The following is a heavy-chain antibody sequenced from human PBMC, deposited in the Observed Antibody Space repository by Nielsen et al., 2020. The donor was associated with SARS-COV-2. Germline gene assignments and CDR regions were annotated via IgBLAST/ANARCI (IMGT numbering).Heavy chain of an antibody. V-gene: IGHV3-64*02. Sequence: GGSLRLSCAASGFTFSSYAMHWVRQAPGKGLEYVSAISSNGGSTYYADSVKGRFTISRDNAKNSLYLQMNSLRAEDTAVYYCARVITDGNYYYYYGMDVWGQGTTVTVSS. D-gene: IGHD3-10*01. CDR3: ARVITDGNYYYYYGMDV. CDR2: ISSNGGST. J-gene: IGHJ6*02. CDR1: GFTFSSYA.